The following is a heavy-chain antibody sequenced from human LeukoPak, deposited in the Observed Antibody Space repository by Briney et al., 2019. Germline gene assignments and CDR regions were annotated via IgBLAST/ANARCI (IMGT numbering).Heavy chain of an antibody. V-gene: IGHV4-59*01. D-gene: IGHD1-26*01. CDR1: AGSISSYY. Sequence: SETLSLTCTVSAGSISSYYSGWSRQPPGKGLEWIGYIYYSGSTNYNPSLKSRVTISVDTSKNQFSLKLSSVTAADTAVYYCARDGLRELPDYWGQGTLVTVSS. CDR2: IYYSGST. J-gene: IGHJ4*02. CDR3: ARDGLRELPDY.